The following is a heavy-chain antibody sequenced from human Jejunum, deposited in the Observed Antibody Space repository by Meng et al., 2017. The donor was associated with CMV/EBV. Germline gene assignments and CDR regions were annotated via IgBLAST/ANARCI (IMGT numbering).Heavy chain of an antibody. Sequence: SCAASGFTFSSYAMTWVRQAPGKGLEWVSYISSSDRIYYADSVKGRFTISRDNAKNSLYLQMNSLRAEDTALYYCATDDYGGNPAYWGQGTLVTVSS. V-gene: IGHV3-48*03. J-gene: IGHJ4*02. D-gene: IGHD4-23*01. CDR2: ISSSDRI. CDR1: GFTFSSYA. CDR3: ATDDYGGNPAY.